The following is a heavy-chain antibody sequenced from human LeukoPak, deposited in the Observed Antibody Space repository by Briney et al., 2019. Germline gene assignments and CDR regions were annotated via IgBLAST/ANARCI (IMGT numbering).Heavy chain of an antibody. D-gene: IGHD5-12*01. CDR3: ARGSVDIVATIDY. CDR2: ISSSGSAI. CDR1: GFTFSDYY. Sequence: GGSLRLSCAASGFTFSDYYMSRIRQAPGKGLEWVSYISSSGSAIYYADSVKGRFTISRDNAKNSLYLQMNSLRAEDTAVYYCARGSVDIVATIDYWGQGTLVTVSS. V-gene: IGHV3-11*04. J-gene: IGHJ4*02.